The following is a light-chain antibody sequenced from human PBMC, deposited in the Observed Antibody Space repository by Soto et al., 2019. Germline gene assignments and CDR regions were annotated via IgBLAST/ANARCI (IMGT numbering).Light chain of an antibody. Sequence: DIQITHSPSSLSASVGDRVTITCRSSQSISSYLNWYQQKPVKAPKLLIYAASSLQSGVPSRFSGSGSGTDFTLTISSLQPEDFATYYCQQSYSTPFTLGPGTKVDIK. CDR2: AAS. CDR3: QQSYSTPFT. CDR1: QSISSY. V-gene: IGKV1-39*01. J-gene: IGKJ3*01.